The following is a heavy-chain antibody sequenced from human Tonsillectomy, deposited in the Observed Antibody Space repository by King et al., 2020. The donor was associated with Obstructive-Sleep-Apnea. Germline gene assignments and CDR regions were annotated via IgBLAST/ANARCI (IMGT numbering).Heavy chain of an antibody. V-gene: IGHV3-48*04. Sequence: VQLVESGGGLVQPGGSLGLSCAASAFSFSSYSMNWVRQAPGKGLEWVSHISSTSSIIYYADSVKGRFTISRDNAKNSLYLQMNSLRAEDTAVYYCTRISSWLGYFDGWGQGTLVTVSS. CDR1: AFSFSSYS. J-gene: IGHJ4*02. CDR2: ISSTSSII. CDR3: TRISSWLGYFDG. D-gene: IGHD6-13*01.